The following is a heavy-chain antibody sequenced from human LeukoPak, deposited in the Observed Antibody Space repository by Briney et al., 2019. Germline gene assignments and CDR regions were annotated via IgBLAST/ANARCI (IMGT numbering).Heavy chain of an antibody. CDR1: GFTFSTYS. V-gene: IGHV3-23*05. CDR3: AKYLIAAANAYFDY. J-gene: IGHJ4*02. Sequence: GESLRLSCAVSGFTFSTYSMNWVSQAPGKGLEWVASIITTGNYMYYADSVKGRFTISRDESKNTLYLQMNSLRAEDTAVYYCAKYLIAAANAYFDYWGQGTLVTVSS. CDR2: IITTGNYM. D-gene: IGHD2-21*01.